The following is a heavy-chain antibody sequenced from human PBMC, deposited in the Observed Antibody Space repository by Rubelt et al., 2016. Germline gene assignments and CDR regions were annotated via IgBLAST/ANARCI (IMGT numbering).Heavy chain of an antibody. CDR2: ISGSGST. CDR1: GFTFSSYW. V-gene: IGHV3-20*04. D-gene: IGHD6-19*01. CDR3: ARAVAGTLSWFDP. Sequence: VQPGGSLRLSCAASGFTFSSYWMSWVRQAPGKGLEWVSAISGSGSTGYADSVKGRFTISRDNAKNSLYLQMNSLRAEDTALYYCARAVAGTLSWFDPWGQGTLVTVSS. J-gene: IGHJ5*02.